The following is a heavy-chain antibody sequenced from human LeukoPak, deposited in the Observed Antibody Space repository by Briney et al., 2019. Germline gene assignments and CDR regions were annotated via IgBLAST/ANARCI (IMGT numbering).Heavy chain of an antibody. V-gene: IGHV1-18*01. CDR3: ARDYYGSGSHSYPQKY. J-gene: IGHJ4*02. CDR2: ISAYNGNT. Sequence: GASVKVSCKASGYTFTSYGISWVRQAPGQGLEWMGWISAYNGNTNYAQKLQGRVTMTTDTSTNTAYMELRSLRSDDTAVYYCARDYYGSGSHSYPQKYWGQGTLVTVSS. D-gene: IGHD3-10*01. CDR1: GYTFTSYG.